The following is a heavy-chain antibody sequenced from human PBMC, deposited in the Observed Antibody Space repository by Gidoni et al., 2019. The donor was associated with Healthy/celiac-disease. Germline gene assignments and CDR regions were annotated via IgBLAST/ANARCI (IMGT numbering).Heavy chain of an antibody. J-gene: IGHJ3*02. Sequence: EVQLVESGGGLVQPGGSLRLSCAASGSTFSSYWMHWVRQAPGKGLVWVSRINRDGSSTSYADSVKGRFTISRDNAKNTLYLQMNSLRAEDTAVYYCARGCSSTSCYAVDDAFDIWGQGTMVTVSS. CDR2: INRDGSST. D-gene: IGHD2-2*01. CDR1: GSTFSSYW. CDR3: ARGCSSTSCYAVDDAFDI. V-gene: IGHV3-74*01.